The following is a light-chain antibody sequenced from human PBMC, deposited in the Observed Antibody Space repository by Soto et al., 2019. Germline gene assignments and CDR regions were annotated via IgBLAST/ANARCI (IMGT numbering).Light chain of an antibody. CDR2: GAS. CDR1: QGISTS. CDR3: QQYDSYPWT. V-gene: IGKV1-16*01. J-gene: IGKJ1*01. Sequence: DIQMTQPPSSLSASVGDRVSITCRASQGISTSLSWYQQRPGKPPYLLIYGASSLQSGVPSRFSGSGSGTEFTLTISSLQPDDFATYYCQQYDSYPWTFGQGTKVDIK.